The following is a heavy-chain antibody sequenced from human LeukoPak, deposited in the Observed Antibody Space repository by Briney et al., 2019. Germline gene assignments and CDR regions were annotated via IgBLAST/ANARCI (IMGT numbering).Heavy chain of an antibody. D-gene: IGHD1-7*01. CDR2: IYYSGST. J-gene: IGHJ3*02. V-gene: IGHV4-30-4*08. CDR3: ARDVKNNWNYGLI. Sequence: SQTLSLTCTVSGGSISSGDYYWSWIRQPPGKGLEWIGYIYYSGSTYYNPSLQSRFTISVDTSQYPFSLTLCSVTAAAPTRFYCARDVKNNWNYGLIWGQGAMVTVSS. CDR1: GGSISSGDYY.